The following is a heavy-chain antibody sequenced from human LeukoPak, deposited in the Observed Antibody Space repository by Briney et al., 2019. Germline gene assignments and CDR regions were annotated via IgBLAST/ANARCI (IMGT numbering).Heavy chain of an antibody. CDR3: ARQYFLILSLYYFDY. Sequence: TSETLSLTCTVSGGSISSSSYYWGWIRQPPGKGLEWIVSIYYSGSTYYNPSLKSRVTISVNTSKNQFSLKLSSVTAADTAVYYCARQYFLILSLYYFDYWGQGTLVTVSS. D-gene: IGHD3-10*02. J-gene: IGHJ4*02. CDR1: GGSISSSSYY. CDR2: IYYSGST. V-gene: IGHV4-39*01.